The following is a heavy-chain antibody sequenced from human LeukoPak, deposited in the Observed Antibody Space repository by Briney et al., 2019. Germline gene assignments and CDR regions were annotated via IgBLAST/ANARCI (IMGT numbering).Heavy chain of an antibody. CDR1: GFTFSNYW. CDR3: ARVMTSGYYTFDY. J-gene: IGHJ4*02. D-gene: IGHD3-22*01. CDR2: IKYDGTEK. Sequence: GGSLRLSCATSGFTFSNYWMNWVRQAPGKGPEWVASIKYDGTEKYYVDSVKGRFTISRDNAKNSLSLQMSSLRAEDTAVYYCARVMTSGYYTFDYWGQGTLVTVSS. V-gene: IGHV3-7*01.